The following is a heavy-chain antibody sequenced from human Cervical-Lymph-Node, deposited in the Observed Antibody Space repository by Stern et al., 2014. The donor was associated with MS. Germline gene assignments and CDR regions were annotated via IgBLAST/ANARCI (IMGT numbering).Heavy chain of an antibody. V-gene: IGHV3-7*03. CDR2: IKQGGNEK. CDR1: GFTFSGHW. D-gene: IGHD4-17*01. CDR3: ARGPAYGDRTDFFDQ. J-gene: IGHJ4*02. Sequence: EVQLVESGGGLVQPGGSLRLSCATSGFTFSGHWMSWIRQAPGKRPEWVANIKQGGNEKYYVDSVKGRFTISRDDAKNSVHLQMNSLRAEDTAIYYCARGPAYGDRTDFFDQWGQVTLVTVSS.